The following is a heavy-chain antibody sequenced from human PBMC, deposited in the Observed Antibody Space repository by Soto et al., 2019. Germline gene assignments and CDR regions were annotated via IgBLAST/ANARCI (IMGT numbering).Heavy chain of an antibody. CDR2: IYTGGGL. J-gene: IGHJ6*02. CDR1: GDYIRSSY. CDR3: ARGPSSYYRYYGMDV. Sequence: QVHLQESGPGLVKPSETLSLTCTVSGDYIRSSYWSWIRQPAGKGLEWIGRIYTGGGLNYNPSLQSRVTMSVDTSKNQFSLKLTSVTAADTAVYYCARGPSSYYRYYGMDVWGQGTTVTVSS. V-gene: IGHV4-4*07.